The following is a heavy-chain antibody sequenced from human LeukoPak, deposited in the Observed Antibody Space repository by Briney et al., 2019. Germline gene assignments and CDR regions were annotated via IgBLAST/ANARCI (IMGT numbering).Heavy chain of an antibody. CDR1: GFTFSSYA. CDR2: IAYDGSNT. CDR3: AKALSRPYYYYGMDV. V-gene: IGHV3-30-3*01. J-gene: IGHJ6*02. Sequence: PGRSLRLSCAASGFTFSSYAMHWVRQAPGKGLEWVAVIAYDGSNTYYADSVKGRFTISRDNSKNTLYLQMNSLRGDDTAVYYCAKALSRPYYYYGMDVWGQGTTVTVSS.